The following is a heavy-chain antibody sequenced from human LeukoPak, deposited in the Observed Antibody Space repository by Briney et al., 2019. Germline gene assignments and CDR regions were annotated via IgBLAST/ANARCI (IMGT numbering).Heavy chain of an antibody. D-gene: IGHD3-16*01. J-gene: IGHJ6*03. Sequence: GGSLRLSCAASGFAFSSDRMSWVRRAPGEGLEWGANKKQDGGEKHYVDSVKGRFTISRDNAKKPLYLQMNSLTAEDTAVYYCATERAGERPRPLLSYYYMDVWRKGTTVTISS. CDR2: KKQDGGEK. V-gene: IGHV3-7*01. CDR3: ATERAGERPRPLLSYYYMDV. CDR1: GFAFSSDR.